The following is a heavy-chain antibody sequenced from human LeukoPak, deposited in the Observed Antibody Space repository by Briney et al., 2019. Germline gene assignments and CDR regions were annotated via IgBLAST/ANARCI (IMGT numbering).Heavy chain of an antibody. CDR3: ARGPPNWGFDY. V-gene: IGHV1-8*01. D-gene: IGHD7-27*01. CDR1: GDTFTNYD. Sequence: SVKFSCKASGDTFTNYDINWVRQATGQGLEWMGWMSPSSGHTGYAQKFQGRVTMTRSTSISTAYMELSSLRSEDTAVYYCARGPPNWGFDYWGRGTLVTVSS. CDR2: MSPSSGHT. J-gene: IGHJ4*02.